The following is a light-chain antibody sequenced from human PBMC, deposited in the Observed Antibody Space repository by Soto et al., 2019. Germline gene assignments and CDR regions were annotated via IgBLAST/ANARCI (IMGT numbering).Light chain of an antibody. J-gene: IGKJ3*01. V-gene: IGKV3-15*01. Sequence: EIVMTQSPATLSMSPGERATLSCRASQSVSSNLAWYQQKPGQAPRLLIYGASTRATGIPARFSGSGSGTEFTLTISSLQSEDFAVYYCQQYNNWPETFGPGT. CDR3: QQYNNWPET. CDR1: QSVSSN. CDR2: GAS.